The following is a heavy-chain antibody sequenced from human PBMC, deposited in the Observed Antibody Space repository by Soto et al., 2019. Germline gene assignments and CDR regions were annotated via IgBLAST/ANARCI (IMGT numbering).Heavy chain of an antibody. CDR1: GFTFSSYA. V-gene: IGHV3-23*01. Sequence: EVQLLESGGGLVQPGGSLRLSCAASGFTFSSYAMKWVRQAPGKGLEWVSLIGESGTPTYYADSVKGRFTISRDNSGKTLFLELYSLRAEDTAVYYCARYIPGVRYYCMDVWGQGTTVTVSS. D-gene: IGHD2-2*01. CDR3: ARYIPGVRYYCMDV. CDR2: IGESGTPT. J-gene: IGHJ6*02.